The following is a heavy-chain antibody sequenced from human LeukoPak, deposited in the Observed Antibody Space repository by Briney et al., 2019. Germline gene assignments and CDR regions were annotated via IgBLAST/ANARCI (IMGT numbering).Heavy chain of an antibody. D-gene: IGHD6-19*01. Sequence: ASVKVSCKASGYTFTSYGISWVRQAPEQGLEWMGWISAYNGNTNYAQKLQGRVTMTTDTSTSTAYMELRSLRSDDTAVYYCARDLKRGYSSGRYSWGTGSSNDYWGQGTLVTVSS. V-gene: IGHV1-18*01. CDR1: GYTFTSYG. CDR3: ARDLKRGYSSGRYSWGTGSSNDY. J-gene: IGHJ4*02. CDR2: ISAYNGNT.